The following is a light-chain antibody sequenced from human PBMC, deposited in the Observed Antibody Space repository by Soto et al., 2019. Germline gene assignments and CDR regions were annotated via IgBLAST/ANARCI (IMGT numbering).Light chain of an antibody. J-gene: IGKJ1*01. CDR3: QQYNGT. Sequence: IVLTQSPCTLSLSPGERATLSCRASQSVSSSSLACYQQKRGQAPRLLIHDASSRATGIPDRFSGSGSGTEFTLTISSLQPDDFATYYCQQYNGTFGQGTKVDI. V-gene: IGKV3-20*01. CDR2: DAS. CDR1: QSVSSSS.